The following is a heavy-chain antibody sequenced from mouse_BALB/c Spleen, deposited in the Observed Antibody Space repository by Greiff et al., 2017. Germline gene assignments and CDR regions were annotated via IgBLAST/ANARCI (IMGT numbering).Heavy chain of an antibody. D-gene: IGHD1-1*01. Sequence: EVQVVESGPSLVKPSQTLSLTCSVTGDSITSGYWNWIRKFPGNKLEYMGYISYSGSTYYNPSLKSRISITRDTSKNQYYLQLNSVTTEDTATYYCARYALYGSSYWYFDVWGAGTTVTVSS. CDR2: ISYSGST. CDR3: ARYALYGSSYWYFDV. V-gene: IGHV3-8*02. J-gene: IGHJ1*01. CDR1: GDSITSGY.